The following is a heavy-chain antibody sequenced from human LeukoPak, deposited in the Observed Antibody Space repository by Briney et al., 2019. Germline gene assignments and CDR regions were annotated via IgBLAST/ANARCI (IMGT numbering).Heavy chain of an antibody. D-gene: IGHD2/OR15-2a*01. V-gene: IGHV3-23*01. Sequence: GGSLRLSCAASGFTFSTYAMSWVRQAPGKGLEWVSAISGSGGSTYYADSVKGWFTISRDNSKNTLYLQMNSLRAEDTAVYYCATLLLSRGPNPKNDYWGQGTLVTVSS. CDR1: GFTFSTYA. CDR2: ISGSGGST. CDR3: ATLLLSRGPNPKNDY. J-gene: IGHJ4*02.